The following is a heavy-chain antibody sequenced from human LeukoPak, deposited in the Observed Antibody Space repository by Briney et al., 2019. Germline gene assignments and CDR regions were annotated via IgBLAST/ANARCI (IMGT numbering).Heavy chain of an antibody. Sequence: ASVKVPCKVSGYTLTELSMHWVRQAPGKGLEWMGGFDPEDGETIYAQKFQGRVTMTEDTSTDTAYMELSSLRSEDTAVYYCATDALYDSSGYSNFDYWGQGTLVTVSS. CDR1: GYTLTELS. D-gene: IGHD3-22*01. CDR3: ATDALYDSSGYSNFDY. J-gene: IGHJ4*02. V-gene: IGHV1-24*01. CDR2: FDPEDGET.